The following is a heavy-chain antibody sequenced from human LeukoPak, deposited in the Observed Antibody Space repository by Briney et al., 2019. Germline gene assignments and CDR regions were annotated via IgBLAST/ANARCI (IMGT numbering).Heavy chain of an antibody. V-gene: IGHV4-39*01. Sequence: SETLSLTCTVSGGSISSSSYYWGWIRQPPWKGLEWIGSIYYSGSTYYNPSLKSRVTISVDTSKNQFSLKLSSVTAADTAVYYCARQGGITMIVVVPDWFDPWGQGTLVTVSS. D-gene: IGHD3-22*01. CDR3: ARQGGITMIVVVPDWFDP. CDR1: GGSISSSSYY. J-gene: IGHJ5*02. CDR2: IYYSGST.